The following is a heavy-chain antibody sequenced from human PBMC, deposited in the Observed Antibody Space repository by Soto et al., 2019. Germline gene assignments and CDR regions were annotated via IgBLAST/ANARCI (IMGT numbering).Heavy chain of an antibody. CDR2: ISSSSSTI. CDR3: ARETPYYDSSGYDLYWYFDL. CDR1: GCTFSSYS. Sequence: PGGSLRLSCAASGCTFSSYSMNWVRQAPGKGLEWVSYISSSSSTIYYADSVKGRFTISRDNAKNSLYLQMNSLRDEDTAVYYCARETPYYDSSGYDLYWYFDLWGRGTLVTVSS. D-gene: IGHD3-22*01. V-gene: IGHV3-48*02. J-gene: IGHJ2*01.